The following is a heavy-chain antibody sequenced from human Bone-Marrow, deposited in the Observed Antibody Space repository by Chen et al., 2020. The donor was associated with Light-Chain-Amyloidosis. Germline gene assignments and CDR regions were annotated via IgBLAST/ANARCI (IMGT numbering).Heavy chain of an antibody. CDR3: ARGLWLITKDRFDY. CDR1: RLPFSSYD. Sequence: EMELVESGGGLVQPGGSLRLSCVVSRLPFSSYDMNWVRQVPGKGLEWRAHSSSGGSSISYAASVKGRFTVSRDNGKKSLYLQMNGLRAEDTAVYYCARGLWLITKDRFDYWGQGTLVTVSS. CDR2: SSSGGSSI. V-gene: IGHV3-48*03. D-gene: IGHD3-3*01. J-gene: IGHJ4*02.